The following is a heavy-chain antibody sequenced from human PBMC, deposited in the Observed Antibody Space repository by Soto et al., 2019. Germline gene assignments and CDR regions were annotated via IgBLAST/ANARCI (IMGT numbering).Heavy chain of an antibody. V-gene: IGHV3-23*01. J-gene: IGHJ4*02. CDR1: GFSFSNYG. CDR3: ARCSPANDFWSGYNFDY. CDR2: ISGSGGST. Sequence: PXGSRRLSCAASGFSFSNYGMSWVRQAPGKGLEWVSAISGSGGSTYYADSVKGRFTISRDNSKNTLFLQMYSLRPEDTAVYYCARCSPANDFWSGYNFDYWGQGTLVTVSS. D-gene: IGHD3-3*01.